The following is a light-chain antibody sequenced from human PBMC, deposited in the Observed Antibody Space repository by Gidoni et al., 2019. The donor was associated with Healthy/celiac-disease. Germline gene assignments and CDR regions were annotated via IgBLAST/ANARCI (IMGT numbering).Light chain of an antibody. CDR3: SSYTSSSTVV. CDR1: SSDVGGYNY. V-gene: IGLV2-14*01. Sequence: QSALTQPASVSGSPGPSITISCTGTSSDVGGYNYVSWYQQHPGKAPKLMIYEVSNRPSGVSTRFSGSKSGNTASLTISGPQAEDEADYYCSSYTSSSTVVFGGGTKLTVL. CDR2: EVS. J-gene: IGLJ2*01.